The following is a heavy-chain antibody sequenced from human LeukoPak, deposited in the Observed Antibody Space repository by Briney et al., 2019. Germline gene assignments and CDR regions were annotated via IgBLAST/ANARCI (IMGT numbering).Heavy chain of an antibody. J-gene: IGHJ6*03. CDR3: ARLSAYYYGSYFYYYMDV. D-gene: IGHD3-10*01. CDR1: GFTFNTYS. V-gene: IGHV3-21*06. CDR2: IDSSGGYM. Sequence: GSLRLSCEASGFTFNTYSMNWARQAPGKGLEWVSSIDSSGGYMFYADSVKGRFTISRDNAKNSVYLHMNSLRAEDTALYYCARLSAYYYGSYFYYYMDVWGKGTTVTVSS.